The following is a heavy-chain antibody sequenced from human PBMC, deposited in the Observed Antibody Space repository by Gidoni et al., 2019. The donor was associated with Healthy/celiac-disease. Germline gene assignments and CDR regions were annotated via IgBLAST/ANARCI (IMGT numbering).Heavy chain of an antibody. Sequence: EVQLVESGGGLFQPVGSLRLSCAAPGFTFSSYWMSGVRQAPGKGLEWVANIKQDGSEKYYVDSVKGRFTITRDNAKNSLYLQMNSLRAEDTAVYYCARVEHYGSGSPYYYYYGMDVWGQGTTVTVSS. CDR3: ARVEHYGSGSPYYYYYGMDV. V-gene: IGHV3-7*01. J-gene: IGHJ6*02. D-gene: IGHD3-10*01. CDR1: GFTFSSYW. CDR2: IKQDGSEK.